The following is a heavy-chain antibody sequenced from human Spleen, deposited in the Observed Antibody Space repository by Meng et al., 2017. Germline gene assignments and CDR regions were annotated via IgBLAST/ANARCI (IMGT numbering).Heavy chain of an antibody. CDR3: ARGPTTMAHDFDY. D-gene: IGHD4-11*01. V-gene: IGHV4-34*02. CDR1: GGSLVDYY. Sequence: QLGVGLVMSHETLRVTRLVSGGSLVDYYWSWIRHPPGKGMEWIVEINHSGSTNYNPSLESRATISVDTSQNNLSLKLSSVTAADSAVYYCARGPTTMAHDFDYWGQGTLVTVSS. J-gene: IGHJ4*02. CDR2: INHSGST.